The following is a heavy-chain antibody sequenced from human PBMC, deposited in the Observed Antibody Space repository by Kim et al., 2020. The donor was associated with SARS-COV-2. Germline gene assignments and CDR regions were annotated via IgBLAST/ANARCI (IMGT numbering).Heavy chain of an antibody. J-gene: IGHJ6*02. CDR3: ARANPYCSSTSCYPSSDSRGMDV. CDR1: GGSFSGYY. CDR2: ITHSGCT. Sequence: SETLSLTCAVYGGSFSGYYWSWIRQPPGKGLEWIGEITHSGCTNYNPSLKSRVTISVDTSKNQFSLKLSSVTAADTAVYYCARANPYCSSTSCYPSSDSRGMDVWGQGTTVTVSS. D-gene: IGHD2-2*01. V-gene: IGHV4-34*01.